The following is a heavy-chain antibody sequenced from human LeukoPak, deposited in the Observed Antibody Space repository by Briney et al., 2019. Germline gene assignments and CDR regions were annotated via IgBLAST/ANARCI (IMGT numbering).Heavy chain of an antibody. CDR3: ARDLATVTTYPEYFDY. D-gene: IGHD4-17*01. J-gene: IGHJ4*02. CDR2: INPSGGST. CDR1: GYTFTSYY. V-gene: IGHV1-46*01. Sequence: ASVKVSCKATGYTFTSYYMHWVRQAPGQGLEWMGIINPSGGSTSYAQKFQGRVTMTRDTSTSTVYMELGSLRSEDTAVYYCARDLATVTTYPEYFDYWGQGTLVTVSS.